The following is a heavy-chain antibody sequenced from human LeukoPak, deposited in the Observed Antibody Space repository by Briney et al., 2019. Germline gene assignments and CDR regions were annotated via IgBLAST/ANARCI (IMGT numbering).Heavy chain of an antibody. V-gene: IGHV1-18*01. CDR2: ISAYNGNT. Sequence: ASVKVSCKASGGTFSSYGISWVRQAPGQGLEWMGWISAYNGNTNYAQKLQGRVTMTTDTSTSTAYMELRSLRSDDTAVYYCARGPWELPRFDYWGQGTLVTVSS. CDR3: ARGPWELPRFDY. D-gene: IGHD1-26*01. CDR1: GGTFSSYG. J-gene: IGHJ4*02.